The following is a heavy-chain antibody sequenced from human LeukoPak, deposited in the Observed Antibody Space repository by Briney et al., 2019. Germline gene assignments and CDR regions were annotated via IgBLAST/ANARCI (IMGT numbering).Heavy chain of an antibody. V-gene: IGHV1-2*02. D-gene: IGHD3-22*01. Sequence: GASVKVSCKASGYTFTGYYMHWVRQAPGQGLEWMGWTNPNSGGTNYAQKFQGRVTMTRDTSISTAYMELSRLRSDDTAVYYCARVRSYDSSGYFDYWGQGTLVTVSS. CDR2: TNPNSGGT. J-gene: IGHJ4*02. CDR3: ARVRSYDSSGYFDY. CDR1: GYTFTGYY.